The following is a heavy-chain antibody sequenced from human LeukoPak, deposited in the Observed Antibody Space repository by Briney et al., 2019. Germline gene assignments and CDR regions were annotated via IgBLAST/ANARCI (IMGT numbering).Heavy chain of an antibody. D-gene: IGHD3-3*01. V-gene: IGHV3-23*01. CDR3: ARDPPLRFLEWSSNHPDY. CDR2: ISASGGST. Sequence: GGSLRLSCAASGFTFKNYAMSWARQAPGKGLEWVSAISASGGSTYYADAVKGRFTISRDNSKSTVYLQMNSLRAEDTAVYYCARDPPLRFLEWSSNHPDYWGQGTLVTVSS. CDR1: GFTFKNYA. J-gene: IGHJ4*02.